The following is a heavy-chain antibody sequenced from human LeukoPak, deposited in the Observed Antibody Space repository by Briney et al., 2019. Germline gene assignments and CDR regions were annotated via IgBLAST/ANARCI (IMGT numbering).Heavy chain of an antibody. CDR1: GYTFTSYD. Sequence: ASVKVSCKASGYTFTSYDINWVRQATGQGLEWMGWMNPNSGNTGYAQKFQGRVTITRNTSISTAYMELSSLRSEDTAVYYCAKGGVWAGTRYYYYMDVWGKGTTGTVSS. D-gene: IGHD6-19*01. CDR3: AKGGVWAGTRYYYYMDV. CDR2: MNPNSGNT. V-gene: IGHV1-8*03. J-gene: IGHJ6*03.